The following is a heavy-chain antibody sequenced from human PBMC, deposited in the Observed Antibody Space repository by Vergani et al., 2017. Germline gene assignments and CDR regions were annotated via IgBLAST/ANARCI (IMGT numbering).Heavy chain of an antibody. CDR2: ISGSGGST. J-gene: IGHJ4*02. CDR1: GFTFRIYG. CDR3: AKDRGYCSSTSCYTTYYFDY. D-gene: IGHD2-2*02. V-gene: IGHV3-23*04. Sequence: VQLVESGGGVVQPGGSLRLSCIASGFTFRIYGMHWVRQAPGKGLEWVSAISGSGGSTYYADSVKGRFTISRDNSKNTLYLQMNSLRAEDTAVYYCAKDRGYCSSTSCYTTYYFDYWGQGTLVTVSS.